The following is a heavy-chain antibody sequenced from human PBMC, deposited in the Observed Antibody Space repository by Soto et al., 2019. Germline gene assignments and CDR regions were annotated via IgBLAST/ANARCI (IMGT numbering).Heavy chain of an antibody. V-gene: IGHV3-23*01. CDR3: ARVAVAWYSSSWSWFDP. CDR2: VSGSGGST. CDR1: GFTFSSYA. J-gene: IGHJ5*02. Sequence: PGGSLRLSCAASGFTFSSYAMSWVRQAPGKGLQWVAAVSGSGGSTYYADSVKGRFIISRDNAKNSLYLQMNSLRAEDTAVYYCARVAVAWYSSSWSWFDPWGQGTLVTVSS. D-gene: IGHD6-13*01.